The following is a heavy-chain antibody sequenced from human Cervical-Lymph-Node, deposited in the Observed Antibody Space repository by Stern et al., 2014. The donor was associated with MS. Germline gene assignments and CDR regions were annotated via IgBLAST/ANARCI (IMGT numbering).Heavy chain of an antibody. Sequence: DQLVESGAEVKKPGASVKVSCKASGYSFTGHYIHWVRQAPGQGLEWMGWINPNGGDTKYAQKFHGRVTMARDTSTFTAYMDLTSLRSDDTALYYCVRRGSGWSGYGGQIKYRGMDVWGQGTTVTVSS. J-gene: IGHJ6*02. CDR2: INPNGGDT. CDR3: VRRGSGWSGYGGQIKYRGMDV. D-gene: IGHD6-19*01. CDR1: GYSFTGHY. V-gene: IGHV1-2*02.